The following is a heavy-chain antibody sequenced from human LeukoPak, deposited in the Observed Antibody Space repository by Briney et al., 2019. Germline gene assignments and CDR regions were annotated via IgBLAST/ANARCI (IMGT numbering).Heavy chain of an antibody. J-gene: IGHJ3*02. CDR1: GGSISSYY. V-gene: IGHV4-59*01. CDR3: ARVGRVRGVIIRAFDI. D-gene: IGHD3-10*01. CDR2: IYYSGST. Sequence: PSETLSLTCTVSGGSISSYYWSWIRQPPGKGLEWIGYIYYSGSTNYNPSLKSRVTISVDTSKNQFSLKLSSVTAADTAVYYCARVGRVRGVIIRAFDIWGQGTMVTVSS.